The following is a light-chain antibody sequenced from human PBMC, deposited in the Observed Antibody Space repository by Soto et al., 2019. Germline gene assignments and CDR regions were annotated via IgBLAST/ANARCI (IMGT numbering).Light chain of an antibody. Sequence: DIQMTQSPSSLSASIGDSVTIPCRASQGISTYLHWYRQRPGKAPQVLIYAASSLQSGVPLRFSGSGSGTDFTLTISRLQPEDFGTYLCQQSYYTPLTFGGGTKVDIK. CDR3: QQSYYTPLT. V-gene: IGKV1-39*01. CDR1: QGISTY. J-gene: IGKJ4*01. CDR2: AAS.